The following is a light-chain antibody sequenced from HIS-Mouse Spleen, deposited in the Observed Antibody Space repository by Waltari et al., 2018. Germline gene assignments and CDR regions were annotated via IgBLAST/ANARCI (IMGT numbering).Light chain of an antibody. CDR3: QAWDSSTAVV. Sequence: SYELTQPPSVSVSPGQTASITCSGDKLGDKYACWYQQKPGQSPVLVIYQDSKRPSGIPGRFSGSNSENTATLTISGTQAMDEADYYCQAWDSSTAVVFGGGTKLTVL. V-gene: IGLV3-1*01. CDR1: KLGDKY. CDR2: QDS. J-gene: IGLJ2*01.